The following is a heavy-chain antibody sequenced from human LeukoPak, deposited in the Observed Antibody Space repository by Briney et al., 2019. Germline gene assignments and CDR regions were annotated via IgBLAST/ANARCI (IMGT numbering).Heavy chain of an antibody. D-gene: IGHD1-14*01. CDR3: ARVKGRNYYMDV. V-gene: IGHV1-2*02. CDR2: INPNSGGT. CDR1: GYTFTGYY. J-gene: IGHJ6*03. Sequence: ASVKVSCKASGYTFTGYYMHWVRQAPGQGLEWMGWINPNSGGTNYAQKFQGRVTMTRDTSISTAYMELSRLRSDDTAVYYCARVKGRNYYMDVWGKGTTVTVSS.